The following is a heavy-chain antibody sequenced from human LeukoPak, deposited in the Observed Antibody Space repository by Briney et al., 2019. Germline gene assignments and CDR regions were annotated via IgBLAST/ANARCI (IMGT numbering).Heavy chain of an antibody. J-gene: IGHJ4*02. CDR2: ISSISSGI. Sequence: GGSLRLSCAASGFTFSTYSMNWVRQAPGKGLEWVSYISSISSGIYYADSVQGRFTTSRDNGKNSLYLQMNSLRAEDTAVYYCTRDANWNPDYWGQGTLVTVSS. V-gene: IGHV3-48*01. D-gene: IGHD1-1*01. CDR1: GFTFSTYS. CDR3: TRDANWNPDY.